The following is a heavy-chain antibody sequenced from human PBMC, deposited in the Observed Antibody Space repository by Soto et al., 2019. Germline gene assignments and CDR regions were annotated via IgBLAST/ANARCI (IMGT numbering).Heavy chain of an antibody. V-gene: IGHV3-23*01. CDR3: AIDLWWYTH. J-gene: IGHJ4*02. D-gene: IGHD2-15*01. CDR2: ISGGGSGA. Sequence: EVQLLESGGGLVQPGGSLRLSCTASGFTFSDHAMTWVRQAPGKGLEWVSGISGGGSGAYYADSVKGRSTVSRANSKNTLFLQMDSLRAEDTAVYYCAIDLWWYTHWGQGTLVTVSS. CDR1: GFTFSDHA.